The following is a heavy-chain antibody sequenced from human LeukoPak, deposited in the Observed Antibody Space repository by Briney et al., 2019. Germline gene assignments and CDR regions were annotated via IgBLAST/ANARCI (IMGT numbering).Heavy chain of an antibody. Sequence: GGSLRLSCTGSGFSFSSYWMAWVRQASGKGLEWVANMKHDGSEINYVDSVKGRFTISRDNAKNSLYLQMNTLKSEDSAMYYCARSTGWYPDYWGRGTLVTVSS. V-gene: IGHV3-7*01. J-gene: IGHJ4*02. CDR1: GFSFSSYW. CDR3: ARSTGWYPDY. D-gene: IGHD6-19*01. CDR2: MKHDGSEI.